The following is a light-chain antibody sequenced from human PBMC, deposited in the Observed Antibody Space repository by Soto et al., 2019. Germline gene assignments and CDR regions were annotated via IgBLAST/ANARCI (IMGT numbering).Light chain of an antibody. CDR3: LLDFRYFWA. CDR1: QAIRTA. V-gene: IGKV1-6*01. Sequence: AIQLTQSPSSLYASVGDRGTITCRASQAIRTALGWYQQKPGKVPKLLIYAASILQSGVPSRFSGSGSGTDFTLTISSLQPEDFATYYCLLDFRYFWAFGQGTKVEIK. CDR2: AAS. J-gene: IGKJ1*01.